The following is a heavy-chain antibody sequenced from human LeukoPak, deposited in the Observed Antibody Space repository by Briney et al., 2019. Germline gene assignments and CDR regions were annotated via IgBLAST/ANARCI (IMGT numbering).Heavy chain of an antibody. CDR1: GFTFSSYS. Sequence: GGSLRLSCAASGFTFSSYSMNWVRQAPGKGLVWVSSISSSSSYIYYADSVKGRFTISRDNAKNSLYLRMNSLRAEDTAVYYCARAYGSGSYSLWAFDIWGQGTMVTVSS. D-gene: IGHD3-10*01. V-gene: IGHV3-21*01. CDR2: ISSSSSYI. J-gene: IGHJ3*02. CDR3: ARAYGSGSYSLWAFDI.